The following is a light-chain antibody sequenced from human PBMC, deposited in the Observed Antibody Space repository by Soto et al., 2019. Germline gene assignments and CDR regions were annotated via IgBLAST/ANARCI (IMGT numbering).Light chain of an antibody. J-gene: IGKJ5*01. V-gene: IGKV3-15*01. Sequence: EVVLMHSPGTLSLSPWERATLSCRASQSVSSNLAWYQQKPGQAPRLLIYGASTRATGIPARFSGSGSGTEFTLTISSLQSEDFAVYYCQQYNNWPLTFGQGTRLEIK. CDR2: GAS. CDR3: QQYNNWPLT. CDR1: QSVSSN.